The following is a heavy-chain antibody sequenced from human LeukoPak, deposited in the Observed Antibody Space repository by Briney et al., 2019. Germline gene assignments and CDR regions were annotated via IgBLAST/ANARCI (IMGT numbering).Heavy chain of an antibody. D-gene: IGHD3-3*01. J-gene: IGHJ5*01. CDR1: GFTFSSYW. Sequence: GGSLRLSCAGCGFTFSSYWMSWVRQAPGKGLEWVANIKTDGSEKYYVDSVKGRVTISRDNAKNSLYLQMNSLRAEDTAVYYCASDVGSGFYPTPIDSWGHGTLVTVSS. CDR3: ASDVGSGFYPTPIDS. CDR2: IKTDGSEK. V-gene: IGHV3-7*01.